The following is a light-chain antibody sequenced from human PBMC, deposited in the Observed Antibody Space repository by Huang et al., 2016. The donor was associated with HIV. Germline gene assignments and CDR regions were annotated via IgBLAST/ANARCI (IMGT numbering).Light chain of an antibody. V-gene: IGKV3-15*01. Sequence: EIVLTQSPATLSVSPGERATLSCRASQRVSNYLAWYQQRHGQAPRLLIYGASTRAKGVPARVSGSGSGTEFTLTISGLQSEDFAVYYCQQYSGGYSFGQGTKVDIK. CDR3: QQYSGGYS. CDR1: QRVSNY. CDR2: GAS. J-gene: IGKJ2*03.